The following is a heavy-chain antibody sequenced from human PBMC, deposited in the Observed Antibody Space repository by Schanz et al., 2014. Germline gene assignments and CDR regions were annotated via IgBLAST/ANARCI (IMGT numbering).Heavy chain of an antibody. Sequence: QVQLVQSGAEVKGPGASVKVSCKASGYTFTVYYIHWVRQAPGQGLQWMGRINPNSGDTDYAHNFHGRVTMTRDTSISTAYMELSRLRSDDTATNFCARARYTGYDCSGYWGQGTMLIVSS. CDR1: GYTFTVYY. D-gene: IGHD5-12*01. CDR3: ARARYTGYDCSGY. V-gene: IGHV1-2*06. CDR2: INPNSGDT. J-gene: IGHJ4*02.